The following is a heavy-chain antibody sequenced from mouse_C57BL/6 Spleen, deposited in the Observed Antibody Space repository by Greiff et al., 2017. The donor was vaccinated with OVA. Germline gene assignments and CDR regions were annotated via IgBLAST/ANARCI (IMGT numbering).Heavy chain of an antibody. CDR3: ARVYDYRFDD. J-gene: IGHJ2*01. V-gene: IGHV5-16*01. Sequence: EVQLEESEGGLVQPGSSMKLSYTASGFTFSDYYMAWVRQVPEQGLEWVANINYDGSSTYYLASLKSRFIISRDNAKNILYLQMSSLKSEDTATYYCARVYDYRFDDWGKGTTLTVSA. D-gene: IGHD2-4*01. CDR1: GFTFSDYY. CDR2: INYDGSST.